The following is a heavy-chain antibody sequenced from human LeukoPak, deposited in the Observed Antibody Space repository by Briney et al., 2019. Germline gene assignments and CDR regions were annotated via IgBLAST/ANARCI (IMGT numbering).Heavy chain of an antibody. CDR2: ISSSSSTI. Sequence: GGSLRLSCAASGFTFSSYSMNWVRQAPGKGLEWVSYISSSSSTIYYADSVKGRFTISRDNAKNSLYLQMNSLRAEDTAVYYCATNYYGSGRDVWGQGSTVTVSS. J-gene: IGHJ6*02. D-gene: IGHD3-10*01. CDR3: ATNYYGSGRDV. CDR1: GFTFSSYS. V-gene: IGHV3-48*01.